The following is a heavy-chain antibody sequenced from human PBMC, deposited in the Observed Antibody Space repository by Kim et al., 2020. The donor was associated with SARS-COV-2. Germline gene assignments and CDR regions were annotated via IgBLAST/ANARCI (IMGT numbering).Heavy chain of an antibody. J-gene: IGHJ3*02. CDR1: GFTFSSYG. Sequence: GGSLRLSCAASGFTFSSYGMHWVRQAPGKGLEWVAVISYDGSNKYYADSVKGRFTISRDNSKNTLYLQMNSLRAEDTAVYYCAKQVWNYYDSSGYYPGDGAFDIWGQGTMVTVSS. CDR2: ISYDGSNK. V-gene: IGHV3-30*18. D-gene: IGHD3-22*01. CDR3: AKQVWNYYDSSGYYPGDGAFDI.